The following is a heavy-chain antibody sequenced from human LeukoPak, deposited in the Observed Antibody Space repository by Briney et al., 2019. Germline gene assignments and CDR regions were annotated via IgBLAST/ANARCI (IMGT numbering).Heavy chain of an antibody. CDR2: IYYSGST. CDR1: GGSMSGYF. D-gene: IGHD6-13*01. CDR3: ARSITSSWYGDFQH. V-gene: IGHV4-59*01. Sequence: SETLSLTCTVSGGSMSGYFWSWIWQPPGKGLEWIGYIYYSGSTNYNPSLKSRVTISVVTSKNQFSLKLSSVTAADTAVYYCARSITSSWYGDFQHWGQGTLVTVPS. J-gene: IGHJ1*01.